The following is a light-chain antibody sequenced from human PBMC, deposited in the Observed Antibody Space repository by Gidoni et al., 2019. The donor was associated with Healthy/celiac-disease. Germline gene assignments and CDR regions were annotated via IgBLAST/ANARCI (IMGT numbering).Light chain of an antibody. J-gene: IGLJ3*02. Sequence: QSALTQPASVSRSPGQSITISCTGTSSDVGSYNLVSWYQQPPGKAPKLMIYEGSKRPSGVSNRFSGSKSGNTASLTISGLQAEDEADYYCCSYAGSSTWVFGGGTKLTVL. CDR3: CSYAGSSTWV. CDR1: SSDVGSYNL. V-gene: IGLV2-23*01. CDR2: EGS.